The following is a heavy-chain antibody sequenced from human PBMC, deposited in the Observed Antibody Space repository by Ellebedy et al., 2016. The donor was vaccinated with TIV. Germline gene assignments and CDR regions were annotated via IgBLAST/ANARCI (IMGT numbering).Heavy chain of an antibody. CDR1: GFTFNNYA. V-gene: IGHV3-23*01. J-gene: IGHJ4*02. CDR3: AKGRGGGSDSSAPRYYFDY. D-gene: IGHD3-22*01. Sequence: GESLKISCAASGFTFNNYAMSWVRQAPGKGLEWVSTISHTGSRAYYTNSVEGRFIISRDNSTKTLYLQMNSLRAEDTAVYYCAKGRGGGSDSSAPRYYFDYWGLGTLVTVSS. CDR2: ISHTGSRA.